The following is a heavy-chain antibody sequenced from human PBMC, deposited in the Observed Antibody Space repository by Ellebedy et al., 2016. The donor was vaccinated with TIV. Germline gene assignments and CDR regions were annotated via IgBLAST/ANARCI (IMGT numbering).Heavy chain of an antibody. D-gene: IGHD3-22*01. CDR2: ISYDGSNK. CDR3: AKEDDSSGYRPPFDY. CDR1: GFTFSSYG. J-gene: IGHJ4*02. V-gene: IGHV3-30*18. Sequence: GGSLRLSXAASGFTFSSYGMHWVRQAPGKGLEWVAVISYDGSNKYYADSVKGRFTISRDNSKNTLYLQMNSLRAEDTAVYYCAKEDDSSGYRPPFDYWGQGTLVTVSS.